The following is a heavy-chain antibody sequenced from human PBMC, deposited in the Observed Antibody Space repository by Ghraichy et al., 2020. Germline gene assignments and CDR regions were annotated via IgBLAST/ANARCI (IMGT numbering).Heavy chain of an antibody. V-gene: IGHV1-18*01. D-gene: IGHD3-16*01. J-gene: IGHJ5*02. CDR3: ARDPRVGLGELSPWFEP. CDR2: ISAYNGYT. Sequence: ASVKVSCKASGYTFNMFGISWVRQAPGKGLEWMGWISAYNGYTKYAQKFQGRVTLTTDTSTNTAYMEMRSLRSDDTATYFCARDPRVGLGELSPWFEPWRQDTLVIVSS. CDR1: GYTFNMFG.